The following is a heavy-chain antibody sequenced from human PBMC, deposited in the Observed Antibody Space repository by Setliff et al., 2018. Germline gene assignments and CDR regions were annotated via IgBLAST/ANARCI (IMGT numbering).Heavy chain of an antibody. CDR1: GFNFRSYA. CDR2: ISDSSGST. Sequence: GGSLRLSCVASGFNFRSYAMSWVRQAPGKGLEWVSSISDSSGSTYYADAVKGRLTISRDNSKNTLYLQMNSLRAEDTAVYYCAKDGDNYHDSGDYYHEFDYWGQGAQVTVSS. D-gene: IGHD3-22*01. CDR3: AKDGDNYHDSGDYYHEFDY. V-gene: IGHV3-23*01. J-gene: IGHJ4*02.